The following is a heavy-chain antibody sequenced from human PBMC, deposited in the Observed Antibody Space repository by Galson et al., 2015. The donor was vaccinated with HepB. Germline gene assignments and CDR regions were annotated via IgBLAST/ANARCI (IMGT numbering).Heavy chain of an antibody. CDR1: GFTFSNAW. CDR2: IKSKTDGGTT. CDR3: TTARIAAADHPIDY. J-gene: IGHJ4*02. D-gene: IGHD6-13*01. Sequence: SLRLSCAASGFTFSNAWMSWVRQAPGKGLEWVGRIKSKTDGGTTDYAAPVKGRFTISRDDSKNTLYLQMNSLKTEDTAVYYCTTARIAAADHPIDYWGQGTLVTVSS. V-gene: IGHV3-15*01.